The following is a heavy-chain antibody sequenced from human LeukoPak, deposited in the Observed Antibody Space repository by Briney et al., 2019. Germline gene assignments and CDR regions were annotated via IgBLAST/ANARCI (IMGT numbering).Heavy chain of an antibody. D-gene: IGHD3-3*01. CDR3: PRDPTVYFWSGLQGGDY. CDR2: ISSSGSTI. V-gene: IGHV3-11*04. Sequence: PGGSLRLSCAASGFTFSDYYMSWIRQAPGKGLEWVSYISSSGSTIYYADSVKGRFTISRDNAKNSLYLQMNSLRAEDTAVYYCPRDPTVYFWSGLQGGDYWGQGTLVTVSS. J-gene: IGHJ4*02. CDR1: GFTFSDYY.